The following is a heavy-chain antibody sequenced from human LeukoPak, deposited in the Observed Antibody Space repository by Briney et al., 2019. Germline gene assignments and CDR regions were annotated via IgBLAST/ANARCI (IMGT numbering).Heavy chain of an antibody. Sequence: PSETLSVTCAVYGGSFSGYYWSWIRQPPGKGLEWIGEINHSGLTNYNPSLMSRVTISVDTSKNQFSLKLSSVTAADTAVYYCARGLSSGWYTRWFDPWGQGTLVTVSS. CDR1: GGSFSGYY. D-gene: IGHD6-19*01. J-gene: IGHJ5*02. V-gene: IGHV4-34*01. CDR3: ARGLSSGWYTRWFDP. CDR2: INHSGLT.